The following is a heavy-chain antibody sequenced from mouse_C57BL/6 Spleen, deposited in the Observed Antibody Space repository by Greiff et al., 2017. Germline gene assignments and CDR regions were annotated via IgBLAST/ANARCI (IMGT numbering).Heavy chain of an antibody. V-gene: IGHV1-50*01. CDR3: ARGYYYGGYYFDY. CDR2: IDPSDSYT. CDR1: GYTFTSYW. Sequence: VQLQQSGAELVKPGASVKLSCKASGYTFTSYWMQWVKQRPGQGLEWIGEIDPSDSYTNYNQKFKGKATLTVDTSSSTAYMQLSSLTSEDSAVYYCARGYYYGGYYFDYWGQGTTLTVSS. J-gene: IGHJ2*01. D-gene: IGHD1-1*01.